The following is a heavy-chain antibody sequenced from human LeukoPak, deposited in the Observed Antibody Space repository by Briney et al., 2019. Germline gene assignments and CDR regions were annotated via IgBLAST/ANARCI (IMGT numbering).Heavy chain of an antibody. Sequence: GGSLRLSCAASGFTFSSYGMNWVRQAPGKGLEWVSDISGSGDSTNYADSVKGRFTISRDNSKNTLYLQMSSLRAEDMAMYYCAKGWFGELLFDSWGQGTLVTVSS. J-gene: IGHJ4*02. CDR3: AKGWFGELLFDS. V-gene: IGHV3-23*01. CDR1: GFTFSSYG. D-gene: IGHD3-10*01. CDR2: ISGSGDST.